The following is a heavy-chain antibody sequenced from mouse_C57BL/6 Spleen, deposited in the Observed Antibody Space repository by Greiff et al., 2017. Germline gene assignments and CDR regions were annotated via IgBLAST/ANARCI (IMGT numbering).Heavy chain of an antibody. Sequence: EVQLQQSGAELVRPGASVKLSCTASGFNIKDDYMPWVQQRPEQGLEWIGWIGPENGDTEYASKFQGRATIPADTAYNTPYLQLSSLTSEDTAVYYCTTSYGPSWFADWGKGTLVTVAA. V-gene: IGHV14-4*01. CDR3: TTSYGPSWFAD. J-gene: IGHJ3*01. CDR2: IGPENGDT. CDR1: GFNIKDDY. D-gene: IGHD1-1*02.